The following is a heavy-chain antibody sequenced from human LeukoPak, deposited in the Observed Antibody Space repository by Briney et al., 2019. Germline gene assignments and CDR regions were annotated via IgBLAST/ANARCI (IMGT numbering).Heavy chain of an antibody. Sequence: SETLSLTCTVSGGSISSYYWSWIRQPPGKGRGGIGYIYYSGSTNYNPSLKSRVTISVDTSKNQFSLKLSSVTAADTAVYYCARGFPTVTTSPFDYWGQGTLVTVSS. CDR1: GGSISSYY. V-gene: IGHV4-59*01. J-gene: IGHJ4*02. D-gene: IGHD4-17*01. CDR3: ARGFPTVTTSPFDY. CDR2: IYYSGST.